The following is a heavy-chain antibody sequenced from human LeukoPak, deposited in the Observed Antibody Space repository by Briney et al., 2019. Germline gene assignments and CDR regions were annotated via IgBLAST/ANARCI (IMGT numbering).Heavy chain of an antibody. J-gene: IGHJ6*03. Sequence: PGGSLRLSCAASGFTFSSYAMHWVRQAPGKGLEWVAVIWYDGRNQYYADSVKGRFTISRDNSKNTLYLQMNSLRAEDTALYYCARTYYHVDVWGKGATVTVSS. V-gene: IGHV3-33*01. CDR1: GFTFSSYA. CDR3: ARTYYHVDV. CDR2: IWYDGRNQ.